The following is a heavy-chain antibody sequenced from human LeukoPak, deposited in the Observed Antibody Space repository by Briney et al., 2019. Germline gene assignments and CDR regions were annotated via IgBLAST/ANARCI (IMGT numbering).Heavy chain of an antibody. CDR2: INHSGST. J-gene: IGHJ4*02. Sequence: PSETLSLTCAVYGGSFSGYYWSWIRQPPGKGLEWIGEINHSGSTNYNPSLKSRVTISVDTSKNQFSLKLSSVTAADTAVYYCARGAAYYDSSGYYLGSRPGYWGQGTLVTVSS. D-gene: IGHD3-22*01. V-gene: IGHV4-34*01. CDR1: GGSFSGYY. CDR3: ARGAAYYDSSGYYLGSRPGY.